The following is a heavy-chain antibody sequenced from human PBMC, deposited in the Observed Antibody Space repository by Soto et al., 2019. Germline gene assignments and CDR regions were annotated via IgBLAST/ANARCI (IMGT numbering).Heavy chain of an antibody. V-gene: IGHV4-31*03. Sequence: QVHLQASGPGLVKPSQTLSLTCTVSGGSLTSNGYYWSWIRQRPEKGLEWLGYIYYSGTTHFNPSLKSRLSISMDTSNNQFSLNLTSVTAAGTAVYFCARDLLYRAVFEIWGQGTLVTVSA. CDR1: GGSLTSNGYY. D-gene: IGHD3-3*01. CDR2: IYYSGTT. J-gene: IGHJ3*02. CDR3: ARDLLYRAVFEI.